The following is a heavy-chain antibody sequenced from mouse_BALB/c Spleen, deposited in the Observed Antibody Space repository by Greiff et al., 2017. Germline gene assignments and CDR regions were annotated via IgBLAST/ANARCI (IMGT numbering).Heavy chain of an antibody. Sequence: EVMLVESGGGLVQPGGSLRLSCATSGFTFSDFYMEWVRQPPGKRLEWIAASRNKANDYTTEYSASVKGRFIVSRATSQSILYLQMNALRAEDTAVFYCARGDGNYWYFDVWGAGTTVTVSS. CDR3: ARGDGNYWYFDV. D-gene: IGHD2-1*01. CDR1: GFTFSDFY. J-gene: IGHJ1*01. V-gene: IGHV7-1*02. CDR2: SRNKANDYTT.